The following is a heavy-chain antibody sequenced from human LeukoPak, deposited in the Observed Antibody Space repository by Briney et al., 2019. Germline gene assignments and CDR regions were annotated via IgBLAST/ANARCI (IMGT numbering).Heavy chain of an antibody. Sequence: GGSLTLSCVASGFTVSSDAMTWVRQATGKGLEWVAAISDSKTYYTDSVRGRFTISRDDPKNRLFLQMNSLRAEDTAVYYCAKMCNRNTGPFESWGRATLVTVSP. J-gene: IGHJ4*02. CDR3: AKMCNRNTGPFES. CDR2: ISDSKT. V-gene: IGHV3-23*01. CDR1: GFTVSSDA. D-gene: IGHD5-18*01.